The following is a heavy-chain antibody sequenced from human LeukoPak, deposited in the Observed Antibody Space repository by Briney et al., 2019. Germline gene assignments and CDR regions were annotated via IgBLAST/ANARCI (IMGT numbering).Heavy chain of an antibody. CDR2: IYHSGST. CDR1: GGSISSGGYS. Sequence: PSQTLSLTCVVSGGSISSGGYSWSWIRQPPGKGLEWIGYIYHSGSTYYNPSLKSRVTISVDRSKNQFSLKLRSVTAADTAVYYCARYNRDTGGYGMDVWGQGTTVTVSS. V-gene: IGHV4-30-2*01. CDR3: ARYNRDTGGYGMDV. D-gene: IGHD5-18*01. J-gene: IGHJ6*02.